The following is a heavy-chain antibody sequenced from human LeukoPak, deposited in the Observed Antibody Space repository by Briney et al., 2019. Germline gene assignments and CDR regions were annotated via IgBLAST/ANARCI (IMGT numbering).Heavy chain of an antibody. CDR3: ARDALGYYYGSGSYYTWFDP. CDR1: GFTFSSYA. D-gene: IGHD3-10*01. Sequence: GSLSLSCAASGFTFSSYAMHCVRQAPGKGLEWVSVISYDGSNKYYADSVKGRFTISRDNSKNTLYLQMNSLRAEDTAVYYCARDALGYYYGSGSYYTWFDPWGQGTLVTVSS. CDR2: ISYDGSNK. J-gene: IGHJ5*02. V-gene: IGHV3-30*04.